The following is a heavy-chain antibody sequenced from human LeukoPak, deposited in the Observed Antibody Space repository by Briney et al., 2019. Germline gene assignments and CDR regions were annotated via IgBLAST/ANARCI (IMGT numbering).Heavy chain of an antibody. V-gene: IGHV3-23*01. J-gene: IGHJ1*01. CDR3: ARDSAMSLFQH. CDR1: GFTFSSYA. D-gene: IGHD2-2*01. Sequence: GGSLRLSCAASGFTFSSYAMSWVRQAPGKGLEWVSAISGSGGSTYYADSVKGRFTISRDNSKNTLYLQMNSLRAEDTAVYYCARDSAMSLFQHWGQGTLVTVSS. CDR2: ISGSGGST.